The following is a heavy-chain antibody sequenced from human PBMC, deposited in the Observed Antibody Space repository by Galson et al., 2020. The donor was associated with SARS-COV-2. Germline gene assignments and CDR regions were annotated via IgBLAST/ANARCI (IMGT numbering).Heavy chain of an antibody. J-gene: IGHJ2*01. CDR1: GGSISGGGYY. V-gene: IGHV4-31*03. D-gene: IGHD1-1*01. Sequence: ETSETLSLTCTVSGGSISGGGYYWSWIRQYPGKGLEWIGYIYDSGSTYYNPSLKSRVTISVDTSKNQFSLKLTSVTAADTAVYYCAKDLGRQGGYFDLWGRGTLVTVSS. CDR2: IYDSGST. CDR3: AKDLGRQGGYFDL.